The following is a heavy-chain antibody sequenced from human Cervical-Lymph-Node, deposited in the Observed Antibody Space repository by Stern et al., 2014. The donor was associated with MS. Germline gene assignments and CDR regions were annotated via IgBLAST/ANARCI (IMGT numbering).Heavy chain of an antibody. CDR2: IYPGDSAT. D-gene: IGHD6-13*01. Sequence: EVQLVESGAVVRKPGDSLRISCTGSGYGFSDYWIGWVRQMPGKGLEWIGVIYPGDSATTYSPSFEGQGTMSADKSVAPAYLQWSSLKASDTAIYFCARQIEGIPGLWGQGTLVTVSS. V-gene: IGHV5-51*01. CDR1: GYGFSDYW. J-gene: IGHJ4*02. CDR3: ARQIEGIPGL.